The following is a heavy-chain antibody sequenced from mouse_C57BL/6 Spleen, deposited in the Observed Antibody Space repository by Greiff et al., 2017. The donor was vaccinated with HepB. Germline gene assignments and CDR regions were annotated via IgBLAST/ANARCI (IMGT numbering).Heavy chain of an antibody. J-gene: IGHJ1*03. D-gene: IGHD1-1*01. Sequence: VQLQQPGAELVRPGSSVKLSCKASGYTFTSYGMDWVKQRPGQGLEWIGNIYPSDSETHYNQKFKDKATLTVDKSSSTAYMKLSRLPCEDSAVYYVARRDYYGSTYWYFDVWGTGTTLTVSS. CDR3: ARRDYYGSTYWYFDV. CDR1: GYTFTSYG. V-gene: IGHV1-61*01. CDR2: IYPSDSET.